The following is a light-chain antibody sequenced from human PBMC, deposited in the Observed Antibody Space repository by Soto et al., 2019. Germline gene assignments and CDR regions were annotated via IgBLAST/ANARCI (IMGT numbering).Light chain of an antibody. CDR3: QHYHSYSNT. CDR1: QTISTW. V-gene: IGKV1-5*01. CDR2: DVS. J-gene: IGKJ2*01. Sequence: DIQMTQSPSTLSASVGDRVTITCRASQTISTWLAWYQHKPGRHPKLLIFDVSTLGSGVPSRFRGSGSGTEFTPHITNVQPDDFATYYCQHYHSYSNTFGQGTKLDIK.